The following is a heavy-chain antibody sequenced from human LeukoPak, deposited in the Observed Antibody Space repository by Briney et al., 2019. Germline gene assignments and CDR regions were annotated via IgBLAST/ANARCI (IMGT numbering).Heavy chain of an antibody. CDR3: AKDKLLMITFGGVSDY. Sequence: GGSLSLSCAASGFTFSSYGMHWVRQAPGKGLEWVAFIRYDGSNKYYADSVKGRFTISRDNSKNTLYLQMNSLRAEDTAVYYCAKDKLLMITFGGVSDYWGQGTLVTVSS. V-gene: IGHV3-30*02. CDR2: IRYDGSNK. D-gene: IGHD3-16*01. CDR1: GFTFSSYG. J-gene: IGHJ4*02.